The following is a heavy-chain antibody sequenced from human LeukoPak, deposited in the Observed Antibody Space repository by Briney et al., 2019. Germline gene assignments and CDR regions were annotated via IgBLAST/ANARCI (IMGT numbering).Heavy chain of an antibody. J-gene: IGHJ4*02. CDR2: ISGGGATT. D-gene: IGHD6-19*01. CDR3: ARDPSGTRYYFDY. CDR1: AFTFNNYA. V-gene: IGHV3-23*01. Sequence: QPGGSLRLSCAASAFTFNNYAMNWLRQAPGKGLEWVSGISGGGATTYYADSVKGRYTISRDNSNNALYLQMHSLRPDDTAVYYCARDPSGTRYYFDYWGQGTLVTVSS.